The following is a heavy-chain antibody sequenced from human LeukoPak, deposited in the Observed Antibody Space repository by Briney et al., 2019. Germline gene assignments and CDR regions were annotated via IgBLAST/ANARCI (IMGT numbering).Heavy chain of an antibody. CDR1: DDSIISSDY. V-gene: IGHV4-39*07. CDR2: IYHSGST. CDR3: ARDTHSYDSSGYYGFDP. D-gene: IGHD3-22*01. J-gene: IGHJ5*02. Sequence: SETLSLTCAVSDDSIISSDYYWGWIRQPPGKGLEWIGEIYHSGSTNYNPSLKSRVTISVDKSKNQFSLKLSSVTAADTAVYYCARDTHSYDSSGYYGFDPWGQGTLVTVSS.